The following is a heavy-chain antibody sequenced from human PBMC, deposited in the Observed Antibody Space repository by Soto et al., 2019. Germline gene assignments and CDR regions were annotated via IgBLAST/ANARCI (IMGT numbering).Heavy chain of an antibody. CDR3: AKDPLPYSSRREDY. J-gene: IGHJ4*02. CDR2: ISGSGGST. V-gene: IGHV3-23*01. CDR1: GFTFSSYA. Sequence: GGSLRLSCAASGFTFSSYAMSWVRQAPGKGLEWVSAISGSGGSTYYADSVKGRFTISRDNSKNTLYLQMNSLRAEDTAVYYCAKDPLPYSSRREDYWGQGTLVTVSS. D-gene: IGHD6-13*01.